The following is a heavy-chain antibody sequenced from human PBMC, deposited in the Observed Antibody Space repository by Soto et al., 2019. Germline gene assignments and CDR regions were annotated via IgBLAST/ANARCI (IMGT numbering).Heavy chain of an antibody. CDR2: IIPIFGTA. D-gene: IGHD5-18*01. V-gene: IGHV1-69*01. Sequence: QVQLVQSGAEVKKPGSSVKVSCKASGGTFSSYAISWVRQAPGQGLEWMGGIIPIFGTANYAQKFQGRVTITADESTSTAYMELSSMRSEDTAVYYCARATDTAMAHYSYYGMDVWGQGTTVTVSS. J-gene: IGHJ6*02. CDR3: ARATDTAMAHYSYYGMDV. CDR1: GGTFSSYA.